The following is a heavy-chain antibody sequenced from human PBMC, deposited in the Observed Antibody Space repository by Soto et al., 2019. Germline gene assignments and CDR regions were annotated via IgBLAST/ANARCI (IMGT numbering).Heavy chain of an antibody. Sequence: ASVKVSCKASGYTFTSYGISWVRQAPGQGLEWMGWISAYNGNTNYAQKLQGRVTMTTDTSTNTAYMELRSLRSDDTAVYYCARDPINYYDSSGYSRPFDYWGQGTLVTVSS. V-gene: IGHV1-18*01. CDR3: ARDPINYYDSSGYSRPFDY. CDR1: GYTFTSYG. D-gene: IGHD3-22*01. CDR2: ISAYNGNT. J-gene: IGHJ4*02.